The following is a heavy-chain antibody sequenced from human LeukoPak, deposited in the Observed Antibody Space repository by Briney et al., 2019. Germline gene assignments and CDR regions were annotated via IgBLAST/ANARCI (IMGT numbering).Heavy chain of an antibody. V-gene: IGHV3-23*01. CDR1: GFTFSSYA. Sequence: GGSLRLSCAASGFTFSSYAMSWVRQAPGKGLEWASAISGSGGSTYYADSVKGRFTISRDNSKNTLYLQMNSLRAEDTAVYYCAKDVGSGYDYYFDYWGQGTLVTVSS. D-gene: IGHD5-12*01. CDR2: ISGSGGST. CDR3: AKDVGSGYDYYFDY. J-gene: IGHJ4*02.